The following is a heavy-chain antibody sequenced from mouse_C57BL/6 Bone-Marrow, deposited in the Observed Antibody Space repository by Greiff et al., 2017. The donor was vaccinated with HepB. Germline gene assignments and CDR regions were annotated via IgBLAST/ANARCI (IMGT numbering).Heavy chain of an antibody. CDR3: ARTLYYGNYALFAY. J-gene: IGHJ3*01. CDR1: GYTFTSYW. V-gene: IGHV1-69*01. Sequence: QVQLQQSGAELVMPGASVKLSCKASGYTFTSYWMHWVKQRPGQGLEWIGEIDPSDSYTNYNQKFKGKSTLTVDKSSSTAYMQLSSLTSEDSAVYYCARTLYYGNYALFAYWGQGTLVTVSA. CDR2: IDPSDSYT. D-gene: IGHD2-1*01.